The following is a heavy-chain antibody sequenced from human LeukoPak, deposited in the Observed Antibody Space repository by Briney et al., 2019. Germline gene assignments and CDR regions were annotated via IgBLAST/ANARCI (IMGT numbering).Heavy chain of an antibody. CDR2: INPNSGGT. D-gene: IGHD3-10*01. J-gene: IGHJ6*03. CDR3: ARDMRYYYGSGSYYMSYYMDV. V-gene: IGHV1-2*02. Sequence: ASVKVSCKASGYTFTDYYIHWIRQAPGQGLEWMGIINPNSGGTNYAQKFQGRVTMTRDTSISTAYMELSRLRSDDTAVYYCARDMRYYYGSGSYYMSYYMDVWGKGTTVTISS. CDR1: GYTFTDYY.